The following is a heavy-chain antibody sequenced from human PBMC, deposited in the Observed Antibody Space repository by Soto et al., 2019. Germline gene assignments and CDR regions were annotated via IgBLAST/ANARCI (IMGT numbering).Heavy chain of an antibody. Sequence: SVKVSCKASGGTFSSYAISWVRQAPGQGLEWMGGIIPIFGTANYAQKFQGRVTITADESTSTAYMELSSLRSEDTAVYYCAMFTPYCSGGSCYSGYYYYGMDVWGQGTTVTAP. D-gene: IGHD2-15*01. CDR2: IIPIFGTA. CDR3: AMFTPYCSGGSCYSGYYYYGMDV. J-gene: IGHJ6*02. CDR1: GGTFSSYA. V-gene: IGHV1-69*13.